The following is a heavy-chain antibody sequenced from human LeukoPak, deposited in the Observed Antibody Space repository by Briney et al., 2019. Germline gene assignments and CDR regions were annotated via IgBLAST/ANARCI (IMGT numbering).Heavy chain of an antibody. D-gene: IGHD6-19*01. CDR2: IYHSGST. CDR1: GGSISSYY. Sequence: PSETLSLTCTAPGGSISSYYWSWIRQPPGKGLEWIGYIYHSGSTNYNPSLKSRVTISVDASKNQFSLKLYSVTAADTAVYYCARGFSSGWYYFDYWGQGTLVTVSS. J-gene: IGHJ4*02. CDR3: ARGFSSGWYYFDY. V-gene: IGHV4-59*01.